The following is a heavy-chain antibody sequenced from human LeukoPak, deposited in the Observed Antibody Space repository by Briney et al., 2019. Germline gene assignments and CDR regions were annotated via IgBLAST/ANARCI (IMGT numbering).Heavy chain of an antibody. CDR2: IYYSGST. Sequence: SETLSFTCTVSGGSISSSSYYWGWIRQPPGKGLEWIGSIYYSGSTYYNPSLKSRVTISVDTSKNQFSLKLSSVTAADTAVYYCARHGKGPVTDAFDIWGQGTMVTVSS. V-gene: IGHV4-39*01. CDR1: GGSISSSSYY. J-gene: IGHJ3*02. CDR3: ARHGKGPVTDAFDI. D-gene: IGHD1-1*01.